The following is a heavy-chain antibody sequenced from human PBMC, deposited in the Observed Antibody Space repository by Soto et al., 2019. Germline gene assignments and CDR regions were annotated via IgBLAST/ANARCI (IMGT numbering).Heavy chain of an antibody. CDR1: GGSFSGYY. J-gene: IGHJ5*02. CDR2: INHSGST. Sequence: PSETLSLTCAVYGGSFSGYYWSWIRQPPGKGLEWIGEINHSGSTNYNPSLKSRVTISVDTSKNQFSLKLSSVTAADTAVYYCARGPRIAVAGTRYNWFDPWAQGTLVTVSS. V-gene: IGHV4-34*01. D-gene: IGHD6-19*01. CDR3: ARGPRIAVAGTRYNWFDP.